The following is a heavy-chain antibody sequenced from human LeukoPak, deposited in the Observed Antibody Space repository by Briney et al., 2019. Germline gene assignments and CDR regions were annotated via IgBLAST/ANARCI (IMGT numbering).Heavy chain of an antibody. J-gene: IGHJ5*02. CDR2: IGPNSGGT. Sequence: ASVKVSCKAAEYTFSDYYLHCVRQAPGQGLEWMGWIGPNSGGTNYAQKFQGRVTMTRDTSISTAYMELSRLISDDTAVYYCARSNIAVRRGDKRFGPWGQGTLVTVSS. CDR1: EYTFSDYY. CDR3: ARSNIAVRRGDKRFGP. D-gene: IGHD6-6*01. V-gene: IGHV1-2*02.